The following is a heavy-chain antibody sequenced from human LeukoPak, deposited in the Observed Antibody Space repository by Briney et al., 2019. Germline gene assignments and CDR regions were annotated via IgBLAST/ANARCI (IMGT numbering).Heavy chain of an antibody. CDR3: ARDTTSGYYYRHHAFDI. CDR1: GDSVSSYY. Sequence: SETLSLTCTVSGDSVSSYYWSWIRQPPGKGLEWIGYINYSGSTNYNPSLKSRVTISGDTSKNQFSLKLSSVTAADTAVYYCARDTTSGYYYRHHAFDIWGQGTMVTVSS. D-gene: IGHD3-22*01. J-gene: IGHJ3*02. CDR2: INYSGST. V-gene: IGHV4-59*02.